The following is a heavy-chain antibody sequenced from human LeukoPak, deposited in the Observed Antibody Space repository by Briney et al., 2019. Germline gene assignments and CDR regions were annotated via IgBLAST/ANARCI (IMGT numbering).Heavy chain of an antibody. J-gene: IGHJ4*02. Sequence: SQTLSLTCAISGISVSTDSGAWHWIRQSPSRGLEWLGRTYYRSKWYNDYAVSVKSRLTINPDTSKNQFSLQLNSVTPGDTAVCYCARARGELLFDSWGQGTLVTVSS. CDR2: TYYRSKWYN. CDR3: ARARGELLFDS. V-gene: IGHV6-1*01. D-gene: IGHD1-7*01. CDR1: GISVSTDSGA.